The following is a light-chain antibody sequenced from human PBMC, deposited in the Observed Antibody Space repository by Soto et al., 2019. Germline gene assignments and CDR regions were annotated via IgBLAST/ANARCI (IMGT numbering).Light chain of an antibody. V-gene: IGLV1-40*01. CDR1: SSNIGAGYD. CDR2: GNS. J-gene: IGLJ1*01. Sequence: QSVLTQPPSVSGAPGQRVTISCTGSSSNIGAGYDVHWYQQLPGTAPKLLIYGNSNRPSGVPDRFSGSKSGTSASLAITGLQAEDEADYYCQSYDSSRYVFGTGNKVTVL. CDR3: QSYDSSRYV.